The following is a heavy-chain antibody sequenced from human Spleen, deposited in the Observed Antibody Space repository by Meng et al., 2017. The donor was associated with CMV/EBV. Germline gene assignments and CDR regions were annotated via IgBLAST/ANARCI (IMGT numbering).Heavy chain of an antibody. V-gene: IGHV4-4*07. J-gene: IGHJ2*01. D-gene: IGHD5-24*01. CDR1: GGSISSYY. CDR2: IYTSGST. Sequence: GRLQGSGPGLGKPSATLPLTCTVSGGSISSYYWSWIRQPAGKGLEWIGRIYTSGSTNYNPSLKSRVTMSVDTSKNQFSLKLSSVTAADTAVYYCARDRGWLQLLWYFDLWGRGTLVTVSS. CDR3: ARDRGWLQLLWYFDL.